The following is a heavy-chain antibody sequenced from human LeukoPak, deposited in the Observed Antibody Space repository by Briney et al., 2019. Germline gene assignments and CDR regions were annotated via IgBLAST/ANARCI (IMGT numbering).Heavy chain of an antibody. J-gene: IGHJ4*02. CDR1: GYTFTGYY. Sequence: ASVKVSCKASGYTFTGYYMHWVRQAPGQGLEWMGWINPNSGGTNYAQKFQGRVTMTRDTSISTAYMELSRLRSDDTAVYYCARDHGSGSYCDYWGQGTLVTVSS. V-gene: IGHV1-2*02. D-gene: IGHD3-10*01. CDR3: ARDHGSGSYCDY. CDR2: INPNSGGT.